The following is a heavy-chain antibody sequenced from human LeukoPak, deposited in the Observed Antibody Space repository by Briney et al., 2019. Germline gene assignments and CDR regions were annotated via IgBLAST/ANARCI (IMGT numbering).Heavy chain of an antibody. D-gene: IGHD3-9*01. CDR3: ATSGLLRYFDWLNYMDV. CDR2: ISSSSSYI. J-gene: IGHJ6*03. V-gene: IGHV3-21*01. CDR1: GFTFSSYS. Sequence: GGSLRLSCAASGFTFSSYSMNWVRQAPGKGLEWVSSISSSSSYIYYADSVKGRFTISRDNAKNSLYLQMNSLRAEDTAVYYCATSGLLRYFDWLNYMDVWGKGTTVTISS.